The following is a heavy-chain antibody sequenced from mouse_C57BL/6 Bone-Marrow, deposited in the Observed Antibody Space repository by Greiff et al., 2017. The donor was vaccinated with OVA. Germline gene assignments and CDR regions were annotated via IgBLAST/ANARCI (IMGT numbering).Heavy chain of an antibody. Sequence: VQLQESGPELVKPGASVKISCKASGYTFTDYYINWVKQRPGKGLEWIGWIYPGSGNTKYNEKFKDKATLTVDTSSSTAYMQLRSMTSDDSAVYICTRGDWDYFDYWGQGTTLTVSS. CDR1: GYTFTDYY. CDR2: IYPGSGNT. J-gene: IGHJ2*01. V-gene: IGHV1-84*01. D-gene: IGHD4-1*01. CDR3: TRGDWDYFDY.